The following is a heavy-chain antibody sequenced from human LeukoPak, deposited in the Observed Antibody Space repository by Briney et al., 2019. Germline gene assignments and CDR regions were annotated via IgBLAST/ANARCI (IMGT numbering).Heavy chain of an antibody. J-gene: IGHJ4*02. CDR3: ARDALGSYDY. V-gene: IGHV3-11*01. CDR1: GFAFSDFY. CDR2: ISNSGSTL. D-gene: IGHD3-10*01. Sequence: GGSLSLSCAASGFAFSDFYMFWIRQAPGKGLEWISYISNSGSTLYYADSVKGRFTISRDNDKNLLYLQMNSLRADDTAVYYCARDALGSYDYWGQGTLVTVSS.